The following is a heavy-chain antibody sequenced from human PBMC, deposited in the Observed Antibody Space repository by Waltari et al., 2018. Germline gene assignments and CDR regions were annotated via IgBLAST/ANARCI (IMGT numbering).Heavy chain of an antibody. CDR1: GFTFSRYW. CDR3: ARVATKTYSSPVPGRPYYYGMDV. CDR2: VSSGGRSV. J-gene: IGHJ6*02. D-gene: IGHD3-22*01. V-gene: IGHV3-74*01. Sequence: EEQLVESGGGLAHPGESLRLSCAASGFTFSRYWMDWVRQAPGKGLVWVSRVSSGGRSVTSADSVKGRFTISRDNAKNTLYVQMNRLRAEDTAVYYCARVATKTYSSPVPGRPYYYGMDVWGQGTTVTVSS.